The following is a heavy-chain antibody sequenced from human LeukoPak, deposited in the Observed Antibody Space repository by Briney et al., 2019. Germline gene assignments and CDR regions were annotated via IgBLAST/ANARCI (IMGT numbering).Heavy chain of an antibody. D-gene: IGHD1-1*01. CDR2: ISSSGSTI. CDR1: GFTFSSYE. Sequence: GGSLRLSCAASGFTFSSYEMNWVRQAPGKGLEWVSYISSSGSTIYYADSVKGRFTISRDNAKNSVYLKMNSLRGEDTAVYYCARDASRTGTTWGQGTLVTVSS. J-gene: IGHJ5*02. V-gene: IGHV3-48*03. CDR3: ARDASRTGTT.